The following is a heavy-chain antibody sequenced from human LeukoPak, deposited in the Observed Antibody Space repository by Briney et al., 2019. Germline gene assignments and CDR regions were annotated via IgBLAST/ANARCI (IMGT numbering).Heavy chain of an antibody. V-gene: IGHV3-7*03. Sequence: GGSLRLACAASGFTFSSYWMSWVRQAPGKGLEWVANIKQDGSEKYYVDSVKGRFTISRDNAKNSLYLQMNSLRAEDTALYYCAKDTSPNYYYYMDVWGKGTTVTISS. J-gene: IGHJ6*03. CDR1: GFTFSSYW. CDR3: AKDTSPNYYYYMDV. CDR2: IKQDGSEK.